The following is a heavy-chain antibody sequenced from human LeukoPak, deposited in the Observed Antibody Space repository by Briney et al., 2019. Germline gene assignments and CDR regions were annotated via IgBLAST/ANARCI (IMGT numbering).Heavy chain of an antibody. J-gene: IGHJ4*02. Sequence: GGSLRLSCAASGFTFSSYGMHWVRQAPGKGLEWVAFIRYDGSNKYYADSVKGRFTISRDNSKNTLYLQMNSLRAEDTAVYYCARGYDYVWGSYRPVGYFDYWGQGTLVTVSS. CDR2: IRYDGSNK. V-gene: IGHV3-30*02. D-gene: IGHD3-16*02. CDR3: ARGYDYVWGSYRPVGYFDY. CDR1: GFTFSSYG.